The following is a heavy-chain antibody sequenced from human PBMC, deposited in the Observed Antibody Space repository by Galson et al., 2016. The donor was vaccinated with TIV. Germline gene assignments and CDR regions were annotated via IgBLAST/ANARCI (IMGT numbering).Heavy chain of an antibody. Sequence: SLRLSCAASGFIFSSYSMNWVRQAPGKGLEWISYISDSRTTIYYAGSVRGRFTISRDNAKNSLYLQMNGLRAEDTAVYYCARVRFTGYGRFDYWGQGTVVTVSS. CDR1: GFIFSSYS. V-gene: IGHV3-48*04. CDR2: ISDSRTTI. D-gene: IGHD5-12*01. CDR3: ARVRFTGYGRFDY. J-gene: IGHJ4*02.